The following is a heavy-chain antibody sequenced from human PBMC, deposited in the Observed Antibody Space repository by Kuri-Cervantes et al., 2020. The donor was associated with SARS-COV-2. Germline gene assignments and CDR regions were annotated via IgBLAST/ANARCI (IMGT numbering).Heavy chain of an antibody. CDR2: IYYSGST. CDR1: GGSISSYY. Sequence: GSLRLSCTVSGGSISSYYWSWIRQPPGKGLEWIGDIYYSGSTNYNPSLKSRVTISVDTSKNQFSLKLSSVTAADTAVYYCAREGSGWYGEDYYYYGMDVWGQGTTVTVSS. J-gene: IGHJ6*02. CDR3: AREGSGWYGEDYYYYGMDV. V-gene: IGHV4-59*01. D-gene: IGHD6-19*01.